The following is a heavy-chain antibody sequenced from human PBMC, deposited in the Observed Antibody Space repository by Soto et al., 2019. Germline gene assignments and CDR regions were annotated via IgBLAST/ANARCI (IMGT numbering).Heavy chain of an antibody. D-gene: IGHD2-15*01. CDR2: ISSSSSYI. V-gene: IGHV3-21*01. Sequence: GGSLRLSCAASGFTFSSYSMNWVRQAPGKGLEWVSSISSSSSYIYYADSVKGRFTISRDNAKNSLYLQMNSLRAEGTAVYYCASQASISYCSGGSCYSPRAGPQYGMDVWGQGTTVTVSS. J-gene: IGHJ6*02. CDR3: ASQASISYCSGGSCYSPRAGPQYGMDV. CDR1: GFTFSSYS.